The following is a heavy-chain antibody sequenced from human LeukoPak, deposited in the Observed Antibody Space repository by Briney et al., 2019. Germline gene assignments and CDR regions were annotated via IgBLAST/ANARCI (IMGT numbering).Heavy chain of an antibody. V-gene: IGHV1-3*01. Sequence: GASVKVSCKASGYTFTTYAMHWVRQAPGQRLEWMGWINAGNGNTKYSQKFQGRVTITRDTSTDTAYMELSSLRSEDTAVYYCATDLGPTYYYDSSGYNFDYWGQGTLVTVSS. CDR1: GYTFTTYA. CDR2: INAGNGNT. J-gene: IGHJ4*02. CDR3: ATDLGPTYYYDSSGYNFDY. D-gene: IGHD3-22*01.